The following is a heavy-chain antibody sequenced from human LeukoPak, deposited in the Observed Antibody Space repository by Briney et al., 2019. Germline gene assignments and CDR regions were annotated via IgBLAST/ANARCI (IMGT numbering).Heavy chain of an antibody. V-gene: IGHV3-23*01. CDR3: AKDFLGTVPDVFDI. Sequence: LSGGSLRLSCTASGFTFSTFGMGWVRQAPGKGLQWVSGISGSGDTTYYADSVKGRFAISRDNSENTLYLQMNRLRDEDTAVYHCAKDFLGTVPDVFDIWGQGKMVTVSS. J-gene: IGHJ3*02. CDR2: ISGSGDTT. D-gene: IGHD7-27*01. CDR1: GFTFSTFG.